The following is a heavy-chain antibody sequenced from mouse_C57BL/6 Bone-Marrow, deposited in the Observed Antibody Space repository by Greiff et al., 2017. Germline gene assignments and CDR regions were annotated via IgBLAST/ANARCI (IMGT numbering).Heavy chain of an antibody. Sequence: VQLKQSGGGLVQPGESLKLSCESNEYEFPSHDMSWVRKTPEKRLELVAAINSDGGSTYYPDTMERRFIISRDNTKKTLYLQMSSLMSEDTALYYCARHGLGRNYYAMDYWGQGTSVTVSS. J-gene: IGHJ4*01. CDR2: INSDGGST. CDR3: ARHGLGRNYYAMDY. V-gene: IGHV5-2*01. D-gene: IGHD4-1*01. CDR1: EYEFPSHD.